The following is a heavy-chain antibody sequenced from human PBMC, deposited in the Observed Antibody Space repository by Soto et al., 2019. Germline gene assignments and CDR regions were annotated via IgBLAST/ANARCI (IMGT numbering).Heavy chain of an antibody. CDR1: GGSISSGGYY. D-gene: IGHD3-22*01. V-gene: IGHV4-31*03. CDR2: IYYSGST. CDR3: ARSDYYDSSSYYYVGY. Sequence: SETLSLTCTVSGGSISSGGYYWSWIRQHPGKGLEWIGYIYYSGSTYYNPSLKSRVTISVDTSKNQFSLKLSSVTAADTAVYYCARSDYYDSSSYYYVGYWGQGTLVTVSS. J-gene: IGHJ4*02.